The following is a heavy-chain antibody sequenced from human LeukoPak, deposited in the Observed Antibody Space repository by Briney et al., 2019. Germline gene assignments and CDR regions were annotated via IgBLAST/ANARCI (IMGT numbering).Heavy chain of an antibody. CDR1: GGSFSGYY. J-gene: IGHJ6*04. D-gene: IGHD2-2*01. Sequence: SETLSLTCAVYGGSFSGYYWSWIRQPPGKGLEWIGEINHSGSTNYNPSLKSRVTISVDTSKNQFSLKLSSVTAADTAVYYCARLKDIVVVPAAVLSTDVWGKGTTVTVSS. V-gene: IGHV4-34*01. CDR3: ARLKDIVVVPAAVLSTDV. CDR2: INHSGST.